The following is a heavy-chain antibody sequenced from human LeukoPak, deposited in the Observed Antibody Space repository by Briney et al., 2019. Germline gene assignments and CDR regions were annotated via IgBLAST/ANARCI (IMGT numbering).Heavy chain of an antibody. Sequence: GRSLRLSCAASGFTFSSYAMHWVRQAPGKGLEWVAVISYDGSNKYYADSVKGRFTISRDNSKNTLYLQMNSLRAGDTAVYYCARPRTRYYYDSSGYYPEDYWGQGTLVTVSS. J-gene: IGHJ4*02. D-gene: IGHD3-22*01. V-gene: IGHV3-30-3*01. CDR2: ISYDGSNK. CDR3: ARPRTRYYYDSSGYYPEDY. CDR1: GFTFSSYA.